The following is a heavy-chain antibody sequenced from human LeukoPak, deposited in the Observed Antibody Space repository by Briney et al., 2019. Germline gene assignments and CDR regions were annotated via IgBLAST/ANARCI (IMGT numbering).Heavy chain of an antibody. CDR3: AVSSSWYWGRFGDAFDV. J-gene: IGHJ3*01. CDR2: IYPGDSDT. CDR1: GYSFTSYW. D-gene: IGHD6-13*01. Sequence: GESLKVSCKGSGYSFTSYWIGWVRQMPGKGLEWMGIIYPGDSDTRYSPSFQGQVTISADKSITTAYLQWSSLKASDTAIYYCAVSSSWYWGRFGDAFDVWGQGTMVTVSS. V-gene: IGHV5-51*01.